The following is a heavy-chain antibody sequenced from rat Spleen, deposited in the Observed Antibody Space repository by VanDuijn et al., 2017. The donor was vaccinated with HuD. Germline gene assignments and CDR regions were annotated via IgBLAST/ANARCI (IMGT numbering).Heavy chain of an antibody. Sequence: EVQLVESGGGLVQPGRSMKLSCAASGFTFSNYDMAWVRQAPTKGLEWVASISYDGSSTYYLDSVKGRFTISRDNAKSTLYLQMDSLRSEDTATYYCTTLITTDYWGQGVMVTVSS. J-gene: IGHJ2*01. CDR2: ISYDGSST. V-gene: IGHV5-20*01. D-gene: IGHD1-10*01. CDR3: TTLITTDY. CDR1: GFTFSNYD.